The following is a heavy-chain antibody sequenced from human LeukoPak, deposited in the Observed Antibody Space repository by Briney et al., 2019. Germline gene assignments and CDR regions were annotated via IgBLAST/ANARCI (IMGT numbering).Heavy chain of an antibody. D-gene: IGHD6-19*01. CDR2: ISAYNGNT. J-gene: IGHJ3*02. Sequence: ASVKVSCKASGYTFTSYGISWVRQAPGQGLEWMGWISAYNGNTNYAQKLQGRVTMTTDTPTSTAYMELRSLRSDDTAVYYCASSSSGWYSDAFDIWGQGTMVTVSS. V-gene: IGHV1-18*01. CDR3: ASSSSGWYSDAFDI. CDR1: GYTFTSYG.